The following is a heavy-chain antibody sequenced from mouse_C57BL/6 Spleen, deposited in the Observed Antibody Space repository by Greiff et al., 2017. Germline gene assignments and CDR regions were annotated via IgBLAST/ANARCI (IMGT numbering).Heavy chain of an antibody. J-gene: IGHJ2*01. V-gene: IGHV1-20*01. CDR3: ARGETSFDY. Sequence: EVKLMESGPELVKPGDSVKISCKASGYSFTGYFMNWVMQSHGKSLEWIGRINPYNGDTFYNQKFKGKATLTVDKSSSTAHMELRSLTSEDSAVYYCARGETSFDYWGQGTTLTVSS. CDR2: INPYNGDT. CDR1: GYSFTGYF.